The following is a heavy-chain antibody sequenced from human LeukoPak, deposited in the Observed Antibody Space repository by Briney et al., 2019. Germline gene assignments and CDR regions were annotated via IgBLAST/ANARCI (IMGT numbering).Heavy chain of an antibody. CDR2: ISHSGST. Sequence: PSETLSLTCTVSGGSISSYYWSWIRQPAGKGLEWIGYISHSGSTNSNPSLKGRVTISVETSKNQFSLKLTSVTAADTAVYYCAREYYYGSGRTFDPWGQGTLVTVSS. CDR1: GGSISSYY. CDR3: AREYYYGSGRTFDP. D-gene: IGHD3-10*01. J-gene: IGHJ5*02. V-gene: IGHV4-59*01.